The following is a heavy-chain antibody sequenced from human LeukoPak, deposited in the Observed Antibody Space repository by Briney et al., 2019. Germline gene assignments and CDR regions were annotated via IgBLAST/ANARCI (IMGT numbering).Heavy chain of an antibody. CDR3: ARHGRGFDY. D-gene: IGHD1-1*01. CDR1: GDSISNYY. CDR2: IYYSGST. V-gene: IGHV4-59*08. J-gene: IGHJ4*02. Sequence: SETLSLTCTVSGDSISNYYWSWIRQPPGKGLEWIGYIYYSGSTNYNPSHKSRVSITADTSKNQYSLKLSPVTAADTAIFYCARHGRGFDYWGQGTLVTVSS.